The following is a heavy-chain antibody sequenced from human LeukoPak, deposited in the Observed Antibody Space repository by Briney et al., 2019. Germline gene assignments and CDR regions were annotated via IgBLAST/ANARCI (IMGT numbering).Heavy chain of an antibody. Sequence: SETLSLTCTVSGGSFSSYYWRWIRQPPGKGLEWIGYIYYSGSTNYNPSLKSRATISVDTSKNQFSLKLSSVTAADTAVYYCARATYYDFWSGYPKPYYFDYWGQGTLVTVSS. J-gene: IGHJ4*02. CDR3: ARATYYDFWSGYPKPYYFDY. CDR2: IYYSGST. V-gene: IGHV4-59*08. CDR1: GGSFSSYY. D-gene: IGHD3-3*01.